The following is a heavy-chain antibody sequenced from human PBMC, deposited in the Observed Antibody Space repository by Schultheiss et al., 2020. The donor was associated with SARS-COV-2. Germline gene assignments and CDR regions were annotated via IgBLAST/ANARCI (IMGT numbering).Heavy chain of an antibody. CDR2: IWYDGSKK. Sequence: GGSLRLSCAASGFTFSTYGMYWVRQAPGKGLEWVAIIWYDGSKKYYADSLKGRFTISRDNSKNTLYLQMNSLRVEDTAVYYCARDRNFRREIDYWGQGTLVTVPQ. J-gene: IGHJ4*02. D-gene: IGHD3-3*01. CDR1: GFTFSTYG. V-gene: IGHV3-33*01. CDR3: ARDRNFRREIDY.